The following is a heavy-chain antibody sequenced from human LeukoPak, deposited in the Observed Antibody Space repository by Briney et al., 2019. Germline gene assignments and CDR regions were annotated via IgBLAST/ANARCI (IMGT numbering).Heavy chain of an antibody. Sequence: SQTLSLTCTVSGGSISSGDYYWSWIRQPPGKGLEWIGYIYYSGSTYYNPSLKSRVTISVDTSKNQFSLRLSSVTAADTAVYYCARLLTGDAFDIWGQGTMVTVSS. CDR3: ARLLTGDAFDI. CDR1: GGSISSGDYY. CDR2: IYYSGST. J-gene: IGHJ3*02. V-gene: IGHV4-30-4*08. D-gene: IGHD7-27*01.